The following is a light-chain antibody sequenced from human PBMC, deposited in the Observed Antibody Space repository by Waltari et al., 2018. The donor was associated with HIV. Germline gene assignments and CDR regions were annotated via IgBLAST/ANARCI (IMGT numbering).Light chain of an antibody. CDR2: EVN. Sequence: QSALTQPPSASGSPGQSVTISCTGTSSDVGGYNYVSWYQQHPGKAPKLMIYEVNRRPSGFPDRFSGSKSCNTASLTGSGLQAEDEADYYCSSYAGSNNRVFGGGTKLTVL. CDR3: SSYAGSNNRV. J-gene: IGLJ2*01. V-gene: IGLV2-8*01. CDR1: SSDVGGYNY.